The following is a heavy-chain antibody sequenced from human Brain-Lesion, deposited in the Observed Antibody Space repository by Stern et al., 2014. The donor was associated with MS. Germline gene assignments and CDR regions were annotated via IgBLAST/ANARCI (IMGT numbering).Heavy chain of an antibody. D-gene: IGHD1-26*01. J-gene: IGHJ5*02. CDR1: GDSINSGGHY. Sequence: VQLVESGPGLVKPSQTLSLTCTVSGDSINSGGHYWSWTRQRPWKGLDWIGYIYNSGAPVYSPSLKGRVTISLDTSKNQFSLTLSSVTAADTAIYYCASRWSGTYYGQNWFDPWGQGSLVTVSS. CDR2: IYNSGAP. CDR3: ASRWSGTYYGQNWFDP. V-gene: IGHV4-31*03.